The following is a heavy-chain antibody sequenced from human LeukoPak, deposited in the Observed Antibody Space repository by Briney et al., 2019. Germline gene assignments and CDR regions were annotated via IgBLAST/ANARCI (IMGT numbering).Heavy chain of an antibody. D-gene: IGHD6-19*01. CDR3: ARDSPGSGWYGDYFDY. J-gene: IGHJ4*02. V-gene: IGHV3-21*01. CDR1: GFTFSSYS. CDR2: ISSSSSYI. Sequence: KPGGSLRLSCAASGFTFSSYSMNWVRQAPGKGLEWVSSISSSSSYIYYADSVKGRFTISRDNAKNSLYLQMNSLRAEDTAVYYCARDSPGSGWYGDYFDYWGQGTLVTVSS.